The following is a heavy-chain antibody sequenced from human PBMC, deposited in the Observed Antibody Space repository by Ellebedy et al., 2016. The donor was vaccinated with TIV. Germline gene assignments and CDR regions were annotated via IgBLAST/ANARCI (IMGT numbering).Heavy chain of an antibody. CDR2: ISYDGSNK. V-gene: IGHV3-30*18. D-gene: IGHD5-18*01. Sequence: GGSLRLSXAASGFTFSSYGMHWVRQAPGKGLEWVAVISYDGSNKYYADSVKGRFTISRDNSKNTLYLQMNSLRAEDTAVYYCAKEGYSYGHFDYWGQGTLVTVSS. CDR1: GFTFSSYG. J-gene: IGHJ4*02. CDR3: AKEGYSYGHFDY.